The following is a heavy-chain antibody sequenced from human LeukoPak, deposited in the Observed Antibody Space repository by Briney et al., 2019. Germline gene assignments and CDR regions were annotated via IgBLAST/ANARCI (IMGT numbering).Heavy chain of an antibody. CDR1: GGSISSDNW. D-gene: IGHD6-13*01. CDR2: IYQSGSP. J-gene: IGHJ5*02. Sequence: PSGTLSLTCAVSGGSISSDNWWSWVRQPPGKGLEWIGEIYQSGSPNYNPSLKSRVTISIDKSKNQFSLKLSSVTAADTAVYYCARTYGYSNAYYWFDPWGQGTLVTVSS. V-gene: IGHV4-4*02. CDR3: ARTYGYSNAYYWFDP.